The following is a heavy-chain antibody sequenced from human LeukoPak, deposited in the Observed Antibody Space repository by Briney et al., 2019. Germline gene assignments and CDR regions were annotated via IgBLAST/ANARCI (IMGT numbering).Heavy chain of an antibody. CDR1: GYSLTHYY. D-gene: IGHD1-26*01. V-gene: IGHV1-2*02. Sequence: ASVNVSCKASGYSLTHYYMHWVRQAPGQGLGWMGWIIPNSDDTNYAQNFQCRVTMTRDTSISTAYMELNRLTSDDAAVYYCARQLGATSRDFWGQGTLVSVS. CDR3: ARQLGATSRDF. CDR2: IIPNSDDT. J-gene: IGHJ4*02.